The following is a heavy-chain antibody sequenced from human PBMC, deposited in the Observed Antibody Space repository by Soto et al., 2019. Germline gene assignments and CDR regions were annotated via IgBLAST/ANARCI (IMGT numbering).Heavy chain of an antibody. D-gene: IGHD6-25*01. CDR1: GGSINNYY. J-gene: IGHJ4*02. Sequence: ETLSLTCTVSGGSINNYYWSWFRQSPGKGLEWIGYVYYSGSTNYNPSLKSRLTISIDTSKNQFSLKLSSVTAADTAVYYCAKSSAGLDNWGQGTLVTVSS. CDR2: VYYSGST. V-gene: IGHV4-59*01. CDR3: AKSSAGLDN.